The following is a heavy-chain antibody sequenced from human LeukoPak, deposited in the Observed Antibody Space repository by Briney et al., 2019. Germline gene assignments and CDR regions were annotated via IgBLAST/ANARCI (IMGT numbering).Heavy chain of an antibody. D-gene: IGHD4-11*01. CDR2: IYHSGST. CDR3: AREGTMTTRSKGYYYYYYMDV. CDR1: GYSISSGYY. Sequence: SETLSLTCTVSGYSISSGYYWGWIRQPPGKGLEWIGSIYHSGSTYYNPSLKSRVTISVDTSKNQFSLKLSSVTAADTAVYYCAREGTMTTRSKGYYYYYYMDVWGKGTTVTVSS. J-gene: IGHJ6*03. V-gene: IGHV4-38-2*02.